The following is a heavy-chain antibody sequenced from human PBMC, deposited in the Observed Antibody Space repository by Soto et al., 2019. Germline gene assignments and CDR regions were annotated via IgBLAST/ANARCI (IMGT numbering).Heavy chain of an antibody. Sequence: ASVKVSCKASGYTFTSHYMHWVRQAPGQGLEWMGLINPSAGSTSYAQSFQGRVTMTRDTSTSTVFMDLNSLTSEDTAVYYCARVVAAVRGHFDYWGQGTLVTVSS. CDR3: ARVVAAVRGHFDY. J-gene: IGHJ4*02. V-gene: IGHV1-46*01. CDR2: INPSAGST. D-gene: IGHD2-15*01. CDR1: GYTFTSHY.